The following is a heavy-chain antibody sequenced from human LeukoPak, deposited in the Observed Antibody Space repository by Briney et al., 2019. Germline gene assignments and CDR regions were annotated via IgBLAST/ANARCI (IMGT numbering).Heavy chain of an antibody. D-gene: IGHD3-10*01. J-gene: IGHJ6*02. Sequence: PGRSLRLSCAASGFTFDDYAMHWVRQAPGKGLEWVSGISWNSGSIGYADSVKGRFTISRDNAKNSLYLQMNSLRAEDTALYYCAKDMDIGFGDGTYGMDVWGQGTTVTVSS. CDR3: AKDMDIGFGDGTYGMDV. CDR1: GFTFDDYA. V-gene: IGHV3-9*01. CDR2: ISWNSGSI.